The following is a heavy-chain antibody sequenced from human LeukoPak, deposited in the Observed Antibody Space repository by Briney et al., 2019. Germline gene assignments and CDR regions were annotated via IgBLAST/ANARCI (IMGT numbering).Heavy chain of an antibody. CDR3: ARQGPYYYDSSGYYYYYYMDV. D-gene: IGHD3-22*01. Sequence: SETLSLTCTVSGGSISSSSYYWGWIRQPPGKGLEWIGSIYYSGSTYYNPSLKSRVTISVDTSKNQFSLKLSSVTAADTAVYYCARQGPYYYDSSGYYYYYYMDVWGKGTTVTVSS. J-gene: IGHJ6*03. CDR2: IYYSGST. V-gene: IGHV4-39*07. CDR1: GGSISSSSYY.